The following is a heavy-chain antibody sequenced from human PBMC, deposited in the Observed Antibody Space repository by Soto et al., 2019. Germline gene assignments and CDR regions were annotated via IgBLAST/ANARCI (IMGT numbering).Heavy chain of an antibody. V-gene: IGHV3-30*02. D-gene: IGHD6-6*01. Sequence: GGSLRLSCTTSGFTFNTYGMHWVRQAPGKGLEWVAIIWYDGSNKYYADSVKGQFTISRDNSKNTLYLQMNSLRSEDTAVYYCATSPLGWFDPWGQGTPVTVSS. CDR3: ATSPLGWFDP. J-gene: IGHJ5*02. CDR1: GFTFNTYG. CDR2: IWYDGSNK.